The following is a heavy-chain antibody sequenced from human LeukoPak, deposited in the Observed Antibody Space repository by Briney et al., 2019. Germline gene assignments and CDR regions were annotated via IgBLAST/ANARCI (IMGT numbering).Heavy chain of an antibody. V-gene: IGHV1-46*01. D-gene: IGHD6-6*01. CDR3: ARAHRIIAARPGIGY. J-gene: IGHJ4*02. CDR1: GYTFTSYY. Sequence: ASVKVSCKASGYTFTSYYMHWVRQAPGQGLEWMGIINPSGGSTSYAQKFQGRVTMTRDTSTSTVYMELSSLRSEDTAVYYCARAHRIIAARPGIGYWGQGTLVTVSS. CDR2: INPSGGST.